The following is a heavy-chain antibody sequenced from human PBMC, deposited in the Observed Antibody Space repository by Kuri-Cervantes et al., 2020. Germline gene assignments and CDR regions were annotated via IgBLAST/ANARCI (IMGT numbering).Heavy chain of an antibody. CDR1: GFTFSGPA. D-gene: IGHD5-12*01. J-gene: IGHJ4*02. CDR3: TRRPGYSGYDYVD. Sequence: GGSLRLSCTVSGFTFSGPAMNWVRQASGKGLEWLGHIRNKDDNYATEYAASVKGRFTISRDDSKNTAYLQMNSLKTEDTAVYYCTRRPGYSGYDYVDWGQGTLVTVSS. CDR2: IRNKDDNYAT. V-gene: IGHV3-73*01.